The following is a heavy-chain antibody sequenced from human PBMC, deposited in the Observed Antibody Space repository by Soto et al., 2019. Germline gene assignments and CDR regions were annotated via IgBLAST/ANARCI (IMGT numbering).Heavy chain of an antibody. Sequence: GESLKISCKGSGYSFTSYWISWVRQMPGKGLEWMGRIDPSDSYTNYSPSFQGHVTISADKSISTAYLQWSSLKASDTAMYYCTRRQQLGHYYYYGMDVWGQGTTVTVSS. CDR1: GYSFTSYW. CDR3: TRRQQLGHYYYYGMDV. V-gene: IGHV5-10-1*01. CDR2: IDPSDSYT. J-gene: IGHJ6*02. D-gene: IGHD6-6*01.